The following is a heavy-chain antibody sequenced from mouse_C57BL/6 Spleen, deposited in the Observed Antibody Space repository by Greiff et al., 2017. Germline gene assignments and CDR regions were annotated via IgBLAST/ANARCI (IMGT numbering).Heavy chain of an antibody. CDR2: IRNKANGYTT. Sequence: EVMLVESGGGLVQPGGSLSLSCAASGFTFTDYYMSWVRQPPGKALEWLGFIRNKANGYTTEYSASVKGRFTISRDNSQSILYLQMNALRAEDSAIYYCARSPYYGSSYGYVDVWGTGTTVTVSS. CDR1: GFTFTDYY. D-gene: IGHD1-1*01. CDR3: ARSPYYGSSYGYVDV. J-gene: IGHJ1*03. V-gene: IGHV7-3*01.